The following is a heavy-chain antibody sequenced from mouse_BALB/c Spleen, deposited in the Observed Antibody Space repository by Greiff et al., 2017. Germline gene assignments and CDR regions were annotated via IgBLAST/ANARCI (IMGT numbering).Heavy chain of an antibody. D-gene: IGHD2-4*01. CDR2: INPGSGGT. CDR3: ARRLGLEHYAMDD. Sequence: QVQLQQSGAELVRPGTSVKVSCKASGYAFTNYLIEWVKQRPGQGLEWIGVINPGSGGTNYNEKFKGKATLTADKSSSTAYMQLSSLTSDDSAVYFCARRLGLEHYAMDDWGQGTSVTVSS. J-gene: IGHJ4*01. V-gene: IGHV1-54*01. CDR1: GYAFTNYL.